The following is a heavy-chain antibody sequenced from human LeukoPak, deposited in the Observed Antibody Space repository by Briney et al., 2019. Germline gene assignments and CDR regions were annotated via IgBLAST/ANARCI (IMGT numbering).Heavy chain of an antibody. D-gene: IGHD3-10*01. CDR3: ARGRFDYYMDV. V-gene: IGHV4-34*01. J-gene: IGHJ6*03. CDR2: INHSGST. CDR1: GGSFSGYY. Sequence: SETLSLTCAVYGGSFSGYYWSWIRQPPGKGLEWIGEINHSGSTNYNPSLKSRVTISVDTSKNQFSLKLSSVTAAVTAVYYCARGRFDYYMDVWGKGTTVTVSS.